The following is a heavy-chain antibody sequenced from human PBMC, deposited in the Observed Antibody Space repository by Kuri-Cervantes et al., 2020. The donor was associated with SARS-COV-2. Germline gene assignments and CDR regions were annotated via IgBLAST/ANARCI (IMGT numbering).Heavy chain of an antibody. Sequence: GGSLRLSCTAPGFNFSTTDMHWVRQTPGKGLEWVAVISDDGKKKKCVASGKGRFTISRDNSQNTLYLQVKSPKSEDTAMYYCAKDRFGVHDFWGQGTLVTVSS. V-gene: IGHV3-30*18. CDR2: ISDDGKKK. CDR3: AKDRFGVHDF. CDR1: GFNFSTTD. J-gene: IGHJ4*02. D-gene: IGHD2-8*01.